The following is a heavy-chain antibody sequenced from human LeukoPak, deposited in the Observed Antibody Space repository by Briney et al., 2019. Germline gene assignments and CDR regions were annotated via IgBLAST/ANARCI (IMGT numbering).Heavy chain of an antibody. CDR1: GYTFTAHY. CDR2: VDANSGGT. Sequence: ASGKVSCKASGYTFTAHYIHWVRQAPGQGLEWMGWVDANSGGTNYAQKFLGSVTMTGDTSINTAFMELRRLRSDDTAIYYCARGRGTTMVRGVITNYFDLWGRGSLVTVSS. CDR3: ARGRGTTMVRGVITNYFDL. D-gene: IGHD3-10*01. J-gene: IGHJ2*01. V-gene: IGHV1-2*02.